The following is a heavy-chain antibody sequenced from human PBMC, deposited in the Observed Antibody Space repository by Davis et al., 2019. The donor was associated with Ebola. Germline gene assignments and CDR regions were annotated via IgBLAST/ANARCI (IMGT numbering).Heavy chain of an antibody. CDR2: IRSKANSYAT. J-gene: IGHJ4*02. D-gene: IGHD4-17*01. V-gene: IGHV3-73*01. CDR1: GFTFSGSA. Sequence: PGGSLRLSCAASGFTFSGSAMHWVRQASGKGLEWVGRIRSKANSYATAYAASVKGRFTISRDDSKNTAYLQMNSLKTEDTAVYYCVATVTKEYYDYWGQGTLVTVSS. CDR3: VATVTKEYYDY.